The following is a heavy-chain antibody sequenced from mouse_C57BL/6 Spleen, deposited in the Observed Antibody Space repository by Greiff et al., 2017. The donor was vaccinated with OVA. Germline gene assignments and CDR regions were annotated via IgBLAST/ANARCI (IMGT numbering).Heavy chain of an antibody. CDR2: ISDGGSYT. Sequence: EVHLVESGGGLVKPGGSLKLSCAASGFTFSSYAMSWVRQTPEKRLEWVATISDGGSYTYYPDNVKGRFTISRDNAKNNLYLQMSHLKSEDTAMYYCARAPATSKYFDVWGTGTTVTVSS. D-gene: IGHD5-5*01. J-gene: IGHJ1*03. CDR3: ARAPATSKYFDV. V-gene: IGHV5-4*01. CDR1: GFTFSSYA.